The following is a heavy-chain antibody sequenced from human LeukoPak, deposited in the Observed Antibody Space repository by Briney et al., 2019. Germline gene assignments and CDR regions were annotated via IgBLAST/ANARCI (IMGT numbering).Heavy chain of an antibody. CDR3: ARSEEYCSGGSCYSSNFDY. J-gene: IGHJ4*02. CDR1: GGSFSGYY. CDR2: TNHSGTT. Sequence: KPSETLSLTCAVYGGSFSGYYWSWIRQPPGKGLEWIGETNHSGTTNYNPSLKSRVTISLDTSKNQFSLKLSSVTAADTAVYYCARSEEYCSGGSCYSSNFDYWGQGTLVTVSS. V-gene: IGHV4-34*01. D-gene: IGHD2-15*01.